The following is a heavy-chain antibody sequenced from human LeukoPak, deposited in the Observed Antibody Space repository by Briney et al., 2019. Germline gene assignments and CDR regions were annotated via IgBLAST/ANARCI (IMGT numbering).Heavy chain of an antibody. D-gene: IGHD6-19*01. V-gene: IGHV4-59*08. CDR1: GGSISSYY. CDR2: IYYSGST. J-gene: IGHJ4*02. Sequence: PSETLSLTRTVSGGSISSYYWSWIRQPPGKGLGWIGYIYYSGSTNYNPSLKSRVTISVDTSKNQFSLKLSSVTAADTAVYYCARHPVGSGWHFYYWGQGTLVTVSS. CDR3: ARHPVGSGWHFYY.